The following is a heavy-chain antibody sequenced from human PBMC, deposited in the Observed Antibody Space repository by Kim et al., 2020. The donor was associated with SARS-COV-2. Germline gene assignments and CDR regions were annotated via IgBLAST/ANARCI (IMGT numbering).Heavy chain of an antibody. D-gene: IGHD3-9*01. J-gene: IGHJ4*02. Sequence: GGSLRLSCAASGFTFSSYAMSWVRQAPGKGLEWVSAISGSGGSTYYADSVKGRFTISRDNSKNTLYLQMNSLRAEDTAVYYCAKGSDALYNYDILTGYYTDYWGQGTLVTVSS. CDR2: ISGSGGST. V-gene: IGHV3-23*01. CDR1: GFTFSSYA. CDR3: AKGSDALYNYDILTGYYTDY.